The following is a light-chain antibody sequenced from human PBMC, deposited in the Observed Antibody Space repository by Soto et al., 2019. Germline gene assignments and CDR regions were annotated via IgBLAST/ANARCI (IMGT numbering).Light chain of an antibody. CDR2: ETS. CDR1: QGISRY. CDR3: QQTFSIPRT. J-gene: IGKJ3*01. V-gene: IGKV1-39*01. Sequence: IQLTQSPSSLSASVGDSVTITCRASQGISRYLAWYQQKPGRAPKLLISETSTLESGVPSKFSGTGYGTDFTLTISSLQPEDFATYYCQQTFSIPRTFGPGTKVDN.